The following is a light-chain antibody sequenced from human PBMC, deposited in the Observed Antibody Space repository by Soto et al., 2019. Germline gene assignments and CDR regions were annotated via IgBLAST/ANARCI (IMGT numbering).Light chain of an antibody. CDR3: QQYYNYPFT. CDR1: ESIDRW. V-gene: IGKV1-5*03. Sequence: DIQMTQSPSTLSASVGDRVTITCRASESIDRWLAWYQQKPGTAPKLLIYKASGLESGVPSRFSGSGSGTEFTLSISSLQPEDFATYYCQQYYNYPFTFGPGTKVDIK. J-gene: IGKJ3*01. CDR2: KAS.